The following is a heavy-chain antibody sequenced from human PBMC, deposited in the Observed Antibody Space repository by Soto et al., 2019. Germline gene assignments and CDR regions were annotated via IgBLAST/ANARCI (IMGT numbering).Heavy chain of an antibody. CDR3: AKDLISRDVFDY. D-gene: IGHD6-13*01. J-gene: IGHJ4*02. Sequence: LRVSWSAAGGTSGSLGVRRVIKATGKGLVWVSHINSDGSDAYYADSVKGRFTISRDNSKNTLYLQMNSLRAEDTAVYYCAKDLISRDVFDYWGQGALVTVSS. CDR2: INSDGSDA. V-gene: IGHV3-23*01. CDR1: GGTSGSLG.